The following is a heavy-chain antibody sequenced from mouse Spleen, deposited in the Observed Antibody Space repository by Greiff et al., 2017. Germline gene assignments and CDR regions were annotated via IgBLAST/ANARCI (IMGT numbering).Heavy chain of an antibody. V-gene: IGHV5-12*02. CDR2: ISNGGGST. D-gene: IGHD2-3*01. CDR1: GFTFSDYY. CDR3: ARGDGYSFDY. J-gene: IGHJ2*01. Sequence: EVQRVESGGGLVQPGGSLKLSCATSGFTFSDYYMYWVRQTPEKRLEWVAYISNGGGSTYYPDTVKGRFTISRDNAKNTLYLQMSRLKSEDTAMYYCARGDGYSFDYWGQGTTLTVSS.